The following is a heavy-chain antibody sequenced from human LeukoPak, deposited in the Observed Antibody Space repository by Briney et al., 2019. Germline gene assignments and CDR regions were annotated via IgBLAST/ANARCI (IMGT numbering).Heavy chain of an antibody. CDR2: ISSNGGTT. J-gene: IGHJ5*01. V-gene: IGHV3-64*01. CDR3: AKDGAGSSWFDY. D-gene: IGHD6-13*01. CDR1: GFTFSNYA. Sequence: PGGSLRLSCAASGFTFSNYAMHWVRQAPGKGLEYVSAISSNGGTTYYANSVKGRFTISRDISKNTLYLQMGSLRAEDTAVYYCAKDGAGSSWFDYWGQGTLVTVSS.